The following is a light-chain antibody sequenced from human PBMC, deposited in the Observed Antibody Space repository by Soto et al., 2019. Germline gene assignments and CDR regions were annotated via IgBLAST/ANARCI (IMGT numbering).Light chain of an antibody. Sequence: DIQMTQSPSSLSASVGDRVTITCQASQDISNYLNWYQQKPGKPPKLLIYDASNLETGVPSRLSGSGSGTDFTFTISSLQPEDIATYYCQQYDNLPYTFGQGTKLEIK. CDR3: QQYDNLPYT. CDR2: DAS. CDR1: QDISNY. J-gene: IGKJ2*01. V-gene: IGKV1-33*01.